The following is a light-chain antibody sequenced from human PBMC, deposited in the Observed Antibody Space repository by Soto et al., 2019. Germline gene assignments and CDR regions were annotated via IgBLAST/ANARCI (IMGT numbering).Light chain of an antibody. J-gene: IGLJ2*01. CDR1: SGSIASNY. CDR3: QSYDSSTVV. V-gene: IGLV6-57*04. CDR2: EDN. Sequence: LTQPHSVSESPGKTVTISCTSSSGSIASNYVQWYQQRPGSAHTTVIYEDNQRPSGVPDRFSGSIDSSSNSASLTISGLKTEDEADYYCQSYDSSTVVFGGGTKLTVL.